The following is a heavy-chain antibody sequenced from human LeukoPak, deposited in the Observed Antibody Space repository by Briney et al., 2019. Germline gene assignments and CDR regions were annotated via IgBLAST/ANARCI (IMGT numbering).Heavy chain of an antibody. CDR2: IHYSGST. CDR1: GGSVSSGSYY. Sequence: PSETLSLTCSVSGGSVSSGSYYWSWIRQPPGKGREWIGDIHYSGSTNYNPSLKSRVTISVDTSKNQFSLKLSSVTAADTAVYYCARAYYDFWSGYYGTNWFDPWGQGTLVTVSS. D-gene: IGHD3-3*01. V-gene: IGHV4-61*01. CDR3: ARAYYDFWSGYYGTNWFDP. J-gene: IGHJ5*02.